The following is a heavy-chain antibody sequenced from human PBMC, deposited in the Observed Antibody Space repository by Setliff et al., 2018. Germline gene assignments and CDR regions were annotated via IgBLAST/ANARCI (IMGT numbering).Heavy chain of an antibody. CDR1: GYTFSRYG. CDR3: AKGGNITRETYYYYGMDV. D-gene: IGHD1-20*01. V-gene: IGHV1-18*01. J-gene: IGHJ6*02. Sequence: ASVKVSCKASGYTFSRYGISWVRQAPGKGFEWMGWIGPYNGNTYYAQKFQGRVAITTDTSTSTAYMELRSLRSDDTAVYYCAKGGNITRETYYYYGMDVWGQGTTVTVSS. CDR2: IGPYNGNT.